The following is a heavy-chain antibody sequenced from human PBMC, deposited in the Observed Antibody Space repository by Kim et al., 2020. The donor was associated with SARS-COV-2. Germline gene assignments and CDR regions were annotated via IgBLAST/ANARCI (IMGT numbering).Heavy chain of an antibody. D-gene: IGHD6-19*01. V-gene: IGHV3-33*06. CDR3: AKDRSSGWYFDY. J-gene: IGHJ4*02. CDR2: IWYDGSNK. Sequence: GGSLRLSCAASGFTFSSYAMHWVRQAPGKGLEWVAVIWYDGSNKYYADSVKGRFTISRDNSKNTLYLQMNSLRAEDTAVYYCAKDRSSGWYFDYWGQGTLVTVSS. CDR1: GFTFSSYA.